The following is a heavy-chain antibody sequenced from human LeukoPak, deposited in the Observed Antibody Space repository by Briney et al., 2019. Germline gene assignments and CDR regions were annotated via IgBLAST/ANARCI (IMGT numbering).Heavy chain of an antibody. V-gene: IGHV1-69*05. CDR3: ARDRRIGYSYGLLDY. J-gene: IGHJ4*02. CDR1: GGTFSSYA. D-gene: IGHD5-18*01. Sequence: AASVKVSCKASGGTFSSYAISWVRQAPGQGLEWMGRIIPIFGTANYAQKFQGRVTITTDESTSTAYTELSSLRSEDTAVYYCARDRRIGYSYGLLDYWGQGTLVTVSS. CDR2: IIPIFGTA.